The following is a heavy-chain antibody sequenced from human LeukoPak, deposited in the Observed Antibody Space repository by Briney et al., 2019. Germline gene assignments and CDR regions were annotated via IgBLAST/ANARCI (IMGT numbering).Heavy chain of an antibody. J-gene: IGHJ4*02. V-gene: IGHV3-7*01. D-gene: IGHD2-2*01. Sequence: GGSLRLSCAASGFTFSSYWMSRVRQAPGEGLEWVANIKQDGSEKYYVDSVKGRFTISRDNAKNSLYLQMNSLRAEDTAVYYCAREGVYCSSTTCPLDHWGQGTLVTVSS. CDR3: AREGVYCSSTTCPLDH. CDR2: IKQDGSEK. CDR1: GFTFSSYW.